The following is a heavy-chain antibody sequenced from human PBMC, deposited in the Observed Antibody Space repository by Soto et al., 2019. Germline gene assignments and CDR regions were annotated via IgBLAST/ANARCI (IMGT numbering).Heavy chain of an antibody. V-gene: IGHV4-59*08. J-gene: IGHJ5*02. Sequence: SGTLSLTCRVSAGSISSYYWGWIRKPPGKGLEWIGNIYHSGYTNYNPSLRSRVTMFVDTSKNHFSLKLNSVTAADTAVYYCARRAGTTTSRWFDPWGQGILVTVSS. CDR3: ARRAGTTTSRWFDP. CDR2: IYHSGYT. D-gene: IGHD1-7*01. CDR1: AGSISSYY.